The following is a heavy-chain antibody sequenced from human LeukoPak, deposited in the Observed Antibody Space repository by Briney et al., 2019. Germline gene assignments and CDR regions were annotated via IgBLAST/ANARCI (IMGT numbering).Heavy chain of an antibody. CDR2: ISGSGYST. V-gene: IGHV3-23*01. J-gene: IGHJ4*02. Sequence: PGGSLRLSWVASGFTFNNYAMTWVRQAPGKGLEWVSAISGSGYSTYYADSVKGRFTISRDNSKNTLYLQMNSLRAEDTALYFCAQWSRYFDYWGQGTLVTVSS. D-gene: IGHD1-26*01. CDR3: AQWSRYFDY. CDR1: GFTFNNYA.